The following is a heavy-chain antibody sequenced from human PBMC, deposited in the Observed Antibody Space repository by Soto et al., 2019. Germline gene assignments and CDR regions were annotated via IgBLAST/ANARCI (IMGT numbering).Heavy chain of an antibody. V-gene: IGHV4-30-4*01. J-gene: IGHJ4*02. CDR2: IDYSGST. CDR1: GGSISSGDYY. D-gene: IGHD4-17*01. Sequence: PSETLSLTCTVSGGSISSGDYYWSWIRQPPGKGLEWIGYIDYSGSTYYNPSLKSRVTISLDTSKNQFSLKLSSVTAADTAVYYCARHRVRDYARFDDWGQGTLVTVSS. CDR3: ARHRVRDYARFDD.